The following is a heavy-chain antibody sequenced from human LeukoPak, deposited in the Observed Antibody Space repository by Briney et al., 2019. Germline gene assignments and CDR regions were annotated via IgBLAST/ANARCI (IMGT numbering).Heavy chain of an antibody. J-gene: IGHJ4*02. CDR3: ARDRGYSSGSYLDY. Sequence: GGSLRLSCAASGFTFSSYSMNLVRQAPGKGLEWVSSISSSSSYIYYADSVKGRFTISRDNAKNSLYLQMNSLRAEDTAVYYCARDRGYSSGSYLDYWGQGTLVTVSS. CDR1: GFTFSSYS. D-gene: IGHD3-10*01. CDR2: ISSSSSYI. V-gene: IGHV3-21*01.